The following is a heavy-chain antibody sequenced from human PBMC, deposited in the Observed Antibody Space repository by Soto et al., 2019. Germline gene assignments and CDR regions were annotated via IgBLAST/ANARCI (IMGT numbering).Heavy chain of an antibody. CDR3: ARAHSSGYVFLGY. Sequence: TSETLSLTCTVSGGSITSYYWSWIRQPPGKGLEWIGYIYYSGSTNYNPSLKSRVTISVDTSKNQFSLKLSSVTAADTAVYYCARAHSSGYVFLGYWGQGTLVTVSS. CDR2: IYYSGST. CDR1: GGSITSYY. V-gene: IGHV4-59*01. D-gene: IGHD5-18*01. J-gene: IGHJ4*02.